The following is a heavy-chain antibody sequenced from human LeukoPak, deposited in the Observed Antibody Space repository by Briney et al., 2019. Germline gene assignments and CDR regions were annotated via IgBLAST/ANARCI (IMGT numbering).Heavy chain of an antibody. CDR1: GYTFTGYY. CDR3: ARGTTVTTLPGRWYFDY. Sequence: ASVKVSCKASGYTFTGYYMHWVRQAPGQGLEWMGWINPNSGGTNYAQKFQGRVTMTRDTSISTAYMELSRLRSDDTAVYYCARGTTVTTLPGRWYFDYWGQGTLVTVSS. J-gene: IGHJ4*02. CDR2: INPNSGGT. V-gene: IGHV1-2*02. D-gene: IGHD4-17*01.